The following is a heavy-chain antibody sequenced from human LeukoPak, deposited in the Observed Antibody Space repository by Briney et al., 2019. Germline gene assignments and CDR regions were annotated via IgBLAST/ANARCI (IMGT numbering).Heavy chain of an antibody. J-gene: IGHJ4*02. CDR2: INPNSGGT. Sequence: ASVKVSCKASGYTFTGYYMHWVRQAPGQGLEWMGWINPNSGGTNFAQKFQGRVTMTRDTSISTAYMELSRLRSDDTAVYYCARGLIWFGELSFDYWGQGTLVTVSS. D-gene: IGHD3-10*01. CDR3: ARGLIWFGELSFDY. V-gene: IGHV1-2*02. CDR1: GYTFTGYY.